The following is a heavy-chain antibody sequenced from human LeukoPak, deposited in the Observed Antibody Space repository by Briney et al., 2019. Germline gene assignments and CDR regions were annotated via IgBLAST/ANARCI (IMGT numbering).Heavy chain of an antibody. V-gene: IGHV4-61*02. J-gene: IGHJ4*02. CDR2: ISSGGST. CDR1: GGSIRSGDYY. Sequence: PSETLSLTCSVSGGSIRSGDYYWSWLRQPAGRGLEWIGRISSGGSTNYNPSLMSRVTISIDTSKNHFSLELTFVTAADTAVYYCTRAEDGCSDASCYGYWGQGTLVTVSS. CDR3: TRAEDGCSDASCYGY. D-gene: IGHD2-2*01.